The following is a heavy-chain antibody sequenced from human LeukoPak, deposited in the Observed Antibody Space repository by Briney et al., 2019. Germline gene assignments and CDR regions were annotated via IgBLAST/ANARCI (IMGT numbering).Heavy chain of an antibody. Sequence: PEGSLRLSCAASGFTVSSNYMSWVRQAPGKGLEWVSVIYSGGSTYYADSVKGRFTISRDNSKNTLYLQMNSLRAEDTAVYYCARMTTKQTGSDYWGQGTLVTVSS. CDR2: IYSGGST. CDR1: GFTVSSNY. CDR3: ARMTTKQTGSDY. D-gene: IGHD4-17*01. V-gene: IGHV3-53*01. J-gene: IGHJ4*02.